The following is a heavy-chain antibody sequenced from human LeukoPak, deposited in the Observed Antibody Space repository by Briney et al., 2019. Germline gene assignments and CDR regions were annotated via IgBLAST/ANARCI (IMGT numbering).Heavy chain of an antibody. V-gene: IGHV3-23*01. CDR3: ASQKANFYDSSGDV. CDR2: ISGSGGNT. CDR1: GFSFSSSA. Sequence: GGSLRLSCAASGFSFSSSAMSWVRQAPGKGLEWVSAISGSGGNTYYAGSVKGRFTIFRDNSKNMLYPQMNSLRAEDTALYYCASQKANFYDSSGDVWGQGTTVTVSS. J-gene: IGHJ6*02. D-gene: IGHD3-22*01.